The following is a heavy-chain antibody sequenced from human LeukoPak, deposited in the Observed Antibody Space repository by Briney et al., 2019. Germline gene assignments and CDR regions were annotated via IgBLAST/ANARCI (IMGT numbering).Heavy chain of an antibody. D-gene: IGHD1-1*01. CDR1: GFTFSSYV. CDR3: AKRVSGTTFY. CDR2: ISGSGATT. Sequence: GGSLRLSCAASGFTFSSYVMSWVRQAPGKGLEWASAISGSGATTYYADSVKGRFTISRDNSKNTLYLHMNSLRAEDTAVYYCAKRVSGTTFYWGQGTLVTVSS. V-gene: IGHV3-23*01. J-gene: IGHJ4*02.